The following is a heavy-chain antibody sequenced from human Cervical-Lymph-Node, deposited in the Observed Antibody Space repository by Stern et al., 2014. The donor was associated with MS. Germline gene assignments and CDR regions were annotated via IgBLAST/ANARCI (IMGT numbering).Heavy chain of an antibody. CDR1: GFSLSTSGMC. Sequence: QITLKESGPALVKPTQTLTLTCTFSGFSLSTSGMCVSWIRQPPGKALEWLALIDWDDDKYYSTSLKTRLTISKDTSKNQVVLTMTNMDPVYTATYYCARIPRGVVTAIDYYGMDVWGQGTTVTVSS. CDR3: ARIPRGVVTAIDYYGMDV. V-gene: IGHV2-70*01. J-gene: IGHJ6*02. CDR2: IDWDDDK. D-gene: IGHD2-21*02.